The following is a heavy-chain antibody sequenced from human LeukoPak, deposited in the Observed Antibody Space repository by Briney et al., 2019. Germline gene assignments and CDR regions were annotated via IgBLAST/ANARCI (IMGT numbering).Heavy chain of an antibody. Sequence: PGRSLRLSCAASGFTFSSYAMHWVRQAPGMGLEWVAVISYDGSNKYYADSVKGRFTISRDNSKNTLYLQMNSLRAEDTAVYYCARGMDGDYGDYDYYYYYYGMDVWGQGTTVTVSS. CDR3: ARGMDGDYGDYDYYYYYYGMDV. D-gene: IGHD4-17*01. J-gene: IGHJ6*02. CDR2: ISYDGSNK. CDR1: GFTFSSYA. V-gene: IGHV3-30-3*01.